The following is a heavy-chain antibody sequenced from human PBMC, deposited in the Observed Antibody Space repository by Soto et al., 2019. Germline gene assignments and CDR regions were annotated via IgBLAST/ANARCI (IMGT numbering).Heavy chain of an antibody. Sequence: SETLSLTCTVSGGSISSYYWSWIRQPPGKGLEWIGCIYYSGSTNYNPSLKSRVTISVDTSKNQFSLKLSSVTAADTAVYYCARNIDNYYNSSGFGYWGQGTLVTVSS. D-gene: IGHD3-22*01. J-gene: IGHJ4*02. V-gene: IGHV4-59*01. CDR2: IYYSGST. CDR1: GGSISSYY. CDR3: ARNIDNYYNSSGFGY.